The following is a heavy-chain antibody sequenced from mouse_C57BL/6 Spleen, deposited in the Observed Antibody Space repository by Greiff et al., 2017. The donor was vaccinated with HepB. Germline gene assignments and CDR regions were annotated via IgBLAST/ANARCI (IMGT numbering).Heavy chain of an antibody. CDR1: GYTFTSYW. V-gene: IGHV1-55*01. CDR2: IYPGSGST. J-gene: IGHJ4*01. CDR3: ARTHYGNFAMDY. D-gene: IGHD2-1*01. Sequence: QVQLQQSGAELVKPGASVKMSCKASGYTFTSYWITWVKQRPGQGLEWIGDIYPGSGSTNYNEKFKSKATLTVDTSSSTAYMQLSSLTSEDSAVYYCARTHYGNFAMDYWGQGTSVTVSS.